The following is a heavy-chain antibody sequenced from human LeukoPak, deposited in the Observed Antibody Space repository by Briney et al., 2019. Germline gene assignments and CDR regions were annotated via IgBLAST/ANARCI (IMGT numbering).Heavy chain of an antibody. D-gene: IGHD6-6*01. V-gene: IGHV4-59*01. CDR3: ARGEVVFDI. CDR2: IYYSGSI. J-gene: IGHJ3*02. Sequence: SETLSLTCTVSGGSISSYYWSWIRQPPGKGLEWIGYIYYSGSINYNPSLKSRVTISVDTSKNQFSLKLSSVTAADTAVYYCARGEVVFDIWGQGTMVTVSS. CDR1: GGSISSYY.